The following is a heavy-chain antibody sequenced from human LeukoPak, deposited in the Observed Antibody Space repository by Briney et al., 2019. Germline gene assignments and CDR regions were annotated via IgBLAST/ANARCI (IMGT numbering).Heavy chain of an antibody. CDR2: INHSGST. CDR1: GGSISSSSYH. J-gene: IGHJ5*02. V-gene: IGHV4-39*07. Sequence: PSETLSLTCTVSGGSISSSSYHWGWIRQPPGKGLEWIGEINHSGSTNYNPSLKSRVTISVDTSKNQFSLKLSSVTAADTAVYYXARXAGTWGQGTLVTVSS. CDR3: ARXAGT.